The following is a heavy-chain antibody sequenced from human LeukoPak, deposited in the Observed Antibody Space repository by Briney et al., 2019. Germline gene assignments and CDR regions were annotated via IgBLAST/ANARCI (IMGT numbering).Heavy chain of an antibody. CDR2: ISAYNGNT. V-gene: IGHV1-18*01. CDR1: GYTFTSYG. D-gene: IGHD2-15*01. Sequence: GASVKVSCKASGYTFTSYGISWVRQAPGQGLEWMGWISAYNGNTNYAQKLQGRVTMTTDTSTSTAYMELRSLRSDDTAVYYCARVRVYCSGGSCQYNWFDPWGQGTLVTVSS. J-gene: IGHJ5*02. CDR3: ARVRVYCSGGSCQYNWFDP.